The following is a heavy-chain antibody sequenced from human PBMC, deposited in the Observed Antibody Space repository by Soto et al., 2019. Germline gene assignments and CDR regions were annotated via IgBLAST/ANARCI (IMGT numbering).Heavy chain of an antibody. D-gene: IGHD5-12*01. CDR3: ARASPFVNDGYHPLHLAY. V-gene: IGHV1-69*13. J-gene: IGHJ4*02. Sequence: SVKVSCKASGGTFSSYAISWVRQAPGQGLEWMGGIIPIFGTANYAQKFQGRVTITADESTSTAYMELSSLRSEDTAVYYCARASPFVNDGYHPLHLAYWGQGTLVTVSS. CDR2: IIPIFGTA. CDR1: GGTFSSYA.